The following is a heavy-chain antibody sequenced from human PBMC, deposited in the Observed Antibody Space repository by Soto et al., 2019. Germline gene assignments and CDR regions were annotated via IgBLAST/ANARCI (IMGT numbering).Heavy chain of an antibody. D-gene: IGHD4-17*01. V-gene: IGHV1-2*02. CDR3: GRVPAPGRAVTTYY. Sequence: QVQLVQSGAEVKKPGASVKVSCKTSGYIFTDFFVHWIRQAPGQGLEWLGWINPNDGDTEYAQKFLGRVFMTRDTSTTTVYMDMTRLTSIDTAGYYCGRVPAPGRAVTTYYWGQGSLV. J-gene: IGHJ4*02. CDR2: INPNDGDT. CDR1: GYIFTDFF.